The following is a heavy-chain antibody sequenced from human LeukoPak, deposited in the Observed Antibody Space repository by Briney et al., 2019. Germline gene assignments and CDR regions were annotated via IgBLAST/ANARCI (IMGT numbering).Heavy chain of an antibody. J-gene: IGHJ4*02. CDR3: ARLRYTSNWYYLDY. D-gene: IGHD6-13*01. CDR2: IKQDGSDK. CDR1: GFTIVGYW. Sequence: GGSLRLSCGASGFTIVGYWMTWVRQAPGKGLEWVANIKQDGSDKYYVDSVKGRFTISRDNARNSLYLQMSSLRAEDTAVYYCARLRYTSNWYYLDYWGRGTLVTVSS. V-gene: IGHV3-7*05.